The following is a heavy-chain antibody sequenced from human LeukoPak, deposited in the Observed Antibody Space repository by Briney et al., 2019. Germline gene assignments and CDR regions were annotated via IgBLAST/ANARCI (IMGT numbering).Heavy chain of an antibody. V-gene: IGHV3-23*01. Sequence: GGSLRLSCATSGFTFSSHAMIWVRQAPGKGLEYVSSIDSSGDTAFYADSVKGRFTISRDNSKNTLYLQMSGLRAEDTASYYSSGWFFWGQGTLVTVSS. CDR1: GFTFSSHA. CDR2: IDSSGDTA. CDR3: SGWFF. J-gene: IGHJ4*02. D-gene: IGHD6-13*01.